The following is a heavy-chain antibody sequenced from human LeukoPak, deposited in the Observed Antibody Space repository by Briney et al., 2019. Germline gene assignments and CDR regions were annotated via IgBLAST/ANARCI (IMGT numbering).Heavy chain of an antibody. Sequence: QTLSLTCTVSGGSISSGSYYWSWIRQPPGKALEWLAHIFSNDEKSYSTSLKSRLTISKDTSKSQVVLTMTNMDPVDTATYYCARIRDYDFWSGYYGDYWGQGTLVTVSS. J-gene: IGHJ4*02. CDR1: GGSISSGSYY. D-gene: IGHD3-3*01. V-gene: IGHV2-26*01. CDR2: IFSNDEK. CDR3: ARIRDYDFWSGYYGDY.